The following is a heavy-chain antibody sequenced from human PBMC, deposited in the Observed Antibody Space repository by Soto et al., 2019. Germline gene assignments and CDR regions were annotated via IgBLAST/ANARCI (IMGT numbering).Heavy chain of an antibody. Sequence: GGSLRLSCAASGFTFSSYSMNWVRQAPGKGLEWVSSISSSSSYIYYADSVKGRFTISRDNAKNSLYLQMNSLRAEDTAVYYCAKDYSVTGTTGVGDYWGQGTLVTVSS. J-gene: IGHJ4*02. CDR1: GFTFSSYS. D-gene: IGHD1-7*01. V-gene: IGHV3-21*04. CDR2: ISSSSSYI. CDR3: AKDYSVTGTTGVGDY.